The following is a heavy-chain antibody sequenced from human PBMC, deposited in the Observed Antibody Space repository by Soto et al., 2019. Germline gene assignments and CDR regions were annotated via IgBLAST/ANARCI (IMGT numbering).Heavy chain of an antibody. V-gene: IGHV2-70*04. CDR3: ARSGYSGYPHYFDY. D-gene: IGHD5-12*01. Sequence: SGPTLVNPTQTLTLTCTFSGFSLSTSGMRVSWIRQPPGKALEWLARIDWDDDKFYSTSLKTRLTISKDTSKNQVVLTMTNMDPVDTATYYRARSGYSGYPHYFDYWGQGTLVTVS. CDR2: IDWDDDK. CDR1: GFSLSTSGMR. J-gene: IGHJ4*02.